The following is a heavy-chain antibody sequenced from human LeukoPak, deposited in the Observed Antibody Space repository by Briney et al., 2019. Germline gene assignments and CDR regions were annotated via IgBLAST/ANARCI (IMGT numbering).Heavy chain of an antibody. D-gene: IGHD5-12*01. CDR1: GGSISSYY. CDR2: IYYSGST. Sequence: SETLSLTCTVSGGSISSYYWSWIRQPPGKGLEWIGYIYYSGSTYYNPSLKSRVTISVDTSKNQFSLKLSSVTAADTAVYYCARSGYSGYEPYFDYWGQGTLVTVSS. J-gene: IGHJ4*02. CDR3: ARSGYSGYEPYFDY. V-gene: IGHV4-59*12.